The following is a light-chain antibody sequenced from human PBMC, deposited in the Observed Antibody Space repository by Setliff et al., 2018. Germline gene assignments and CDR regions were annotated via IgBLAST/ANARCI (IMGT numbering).Light chain of an antibody. Sequence: QSVLAQPASVSGSPGQSITISCSGTSNDVGAYDLVSWYQQHPGKVPKLIIFDVSNRPSGVSHRFSGSKSGNMASLTISGLQADDEADYYCCAYTASTTYVFVNGTKVTVL. CDR2: DVS. J-gene: IGLJ1*01. CDR3: CAYTASTTYV. CDR1: SNDVGAYDL. V-gene: IGLV2-14*03.